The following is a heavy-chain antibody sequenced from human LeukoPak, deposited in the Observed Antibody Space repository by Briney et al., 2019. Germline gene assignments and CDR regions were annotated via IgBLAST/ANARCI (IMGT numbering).Heavy chain of an antibody. CDR3: ARESITMIVTDY. CDR2: ISYDGSNK. D-gene: IGHD3-22*01. J-gene: IGHJ4*02. Sequence: GGSLRLSCAASGFTFSSYWMSWVRQAPGKGLEWVAVISYDGSNKYYADSVKGRFTISRDNSKNTLYLQMNSLRAEDTAVYYCARESITMIVTDYWGQGTLVTVSS. V-gene: IGHV3-30*03. CDR1: GFTFSSYW.